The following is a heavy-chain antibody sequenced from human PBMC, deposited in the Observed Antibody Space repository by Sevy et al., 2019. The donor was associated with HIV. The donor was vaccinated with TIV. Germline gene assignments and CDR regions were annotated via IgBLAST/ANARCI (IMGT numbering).Heavy chain of an antibody. CDR1: GYTFTSYA. D-gene: IGHD4-17*01. V-gene: IGHV1-3*01. CDR3: AREGMRATVSNCYYYYYGMDV. J-gene: IGHJ6*02. Sequence: ASVKVSCKASGYTFTSYAMHWVRQAPGQRLEWMGWINAGNGNTKYSQKFQGRVTITRDTSASTAYMESGSLRSEGTAVYYCAREGMRATVSNCYYYYYGMDVWGQGTTVTVSS. CDR2: INAGNGNT.